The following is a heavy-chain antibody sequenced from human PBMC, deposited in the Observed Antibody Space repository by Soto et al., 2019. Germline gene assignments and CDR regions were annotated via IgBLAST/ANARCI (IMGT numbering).Heavy chain of an antibody. CDR3: ARDTSPRRADY. D-gene: IGHD2-2*01. V-gene: IGHV3-7*01. CDR1: GFTFSSYW. Sequence: EVQLVESGGGLVQPGGSLRLSCGASGFTFSSYWMSWFRQVPGKGLEWVANIKQDGSEKHYVDSVKGRFTISRDNAKNSLYLQMNSLRAEDTAVYYCARDTSPRRADYWGQGTLVTVSS. CDR2: IKQDGSEK. J-gene: IGHJ4*02.